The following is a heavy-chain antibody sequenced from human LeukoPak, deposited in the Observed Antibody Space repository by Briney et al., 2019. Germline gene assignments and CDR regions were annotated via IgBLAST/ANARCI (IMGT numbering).Heavy chain of an antibody. V-gene: IGHV4-59*08. D-gene: IGHD3-10*01. J-gene: IGHJ5*02. CDR1: GRSISSYY. CDR3: ASFSWGSGSYNQEAIWSWFDP. CDR2: ISYSWNT. Sequence: SGTLSLTFTVFGRSISSYYWSWIRQPPGKGLEWIGDISYSWNTNYKPSPQRRLTISLDTSIHQFPLNPSSVTAADTAVYYCASFSWGSGSYNQEAIWSWFDPWGQGTLVTVSS.